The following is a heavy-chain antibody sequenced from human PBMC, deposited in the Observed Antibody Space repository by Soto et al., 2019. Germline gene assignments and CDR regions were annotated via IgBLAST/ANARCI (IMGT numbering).Heavy chain of an antibody. CDR3: ARVGVNDFWSGYGMDV. J-gene: IGHJ6*02. D-gene: IGHD3-3*01. Sequence: GGSLRLSCAASGFTFSSYNMNWIRQAPGKGLEWVSYISSSSSYIYYADSVKGRFTISRDNAKNSLYLQMNSLRAEDTAVYYCARVGVNDFWSGYGMDVWGPGTTWTVSS. V-gene: IGHV3-21*01. CDR2: ISSSSSYI. CDR1: GFTFSSYN.